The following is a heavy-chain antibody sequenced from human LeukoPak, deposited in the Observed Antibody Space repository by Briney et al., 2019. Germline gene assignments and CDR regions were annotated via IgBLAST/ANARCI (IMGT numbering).Heavy chain of an antibody. D-gene: IGHD3-22*01. CDR2: ISGSGDST. J-gene: IGHJ4*02. Sequence: PGGSLRLSCAASGFTFSSYGMSWVRQAPGKGLEWVSAISGSGDSTYYADSVKGRFTISRDNSKNTLYLQMNSLRAEDTAVYYCAKDPYYDSSGYKTGYFDYWGQGTLVTVSS. CDR1: GFTFSSYG. CDR3: AKDPYYDSSGYKTGYFDY. V-gene: IGHV3-23*01.